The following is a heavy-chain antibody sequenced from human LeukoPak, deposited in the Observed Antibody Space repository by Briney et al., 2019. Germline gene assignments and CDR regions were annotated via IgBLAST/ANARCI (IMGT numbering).Heavy chain of an antibody. CDR3: ARERAGYNSAFDY. CDR1: GFTVSSNY. J-gene: IGHJ4*02. CDR2: ISDDGSNK. Sequence: GGSLRLSCAASGFTVSSNYMSWVRQAPGKGLEWVADISDDGSNKYYVDSVKGRFTISRDNSKNTLYLQMNSLRAEDTAVYYCARERAGYNSAFDYWGQGTLVTVSS. D-gene: IGHD5-24*01. V-gene: IGHV3-30*03.